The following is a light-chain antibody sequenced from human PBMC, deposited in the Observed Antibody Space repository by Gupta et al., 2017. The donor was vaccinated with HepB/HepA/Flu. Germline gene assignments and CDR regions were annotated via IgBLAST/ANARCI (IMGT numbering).Light chain of an antibody. Sequence: DIQMTQSPSSLSASVGDRVTITCRASQVIGNYLAWFQQKPGKVPKLLIYYSSNLQSWVPSRFSGSESGTDFTLTINNLQPEDVATYYCQKDNSAPFTFGHGTKVD. J-gene: IGKJ3*01. CDR1: QVIGNY. CDR3: QKDNSAPFT. CDR2: YSS. V-gene: IGKV1-27*01.